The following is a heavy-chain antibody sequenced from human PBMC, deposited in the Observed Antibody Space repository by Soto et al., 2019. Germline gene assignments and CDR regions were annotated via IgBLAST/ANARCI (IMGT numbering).Heavy chain of an antibody. J-gene: IGHJ4*02. Sequence: SGPTLVNPTQTLTLTCSFSGFSLTTAGVGVGWVRQSPGEALEWLALIYWDDDEHYSPSLKTRLTITKDTSKNQVVLKMTNMAPVDTATYYCAHSRNLITEDAQVGDFDYWGQGTLVTVSS. CDR1: GFSLTTAGVG. V-gene: IGHV2-5*02. D-gene: IGHD3-10*01. CDR2: IYWDDDE. CDR3: AHSRNLITEDAQVGDFDY.